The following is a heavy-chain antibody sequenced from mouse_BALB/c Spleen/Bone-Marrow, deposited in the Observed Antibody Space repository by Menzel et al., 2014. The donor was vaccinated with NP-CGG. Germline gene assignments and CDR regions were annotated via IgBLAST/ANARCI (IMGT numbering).Heavy chain of an antibody. Sequence: VQGVESGPGLVAPSQSLSITCTVSGSSLTDYGINWVRQPPGKGLEWLGMIWGDGTTDYNSALRSRLSINKDNSRSQVFLKMNSLQTDDTARYYCAREKYGNYYAMGYWGQGTSVTVSS. J-gene: IGHJ4*01. CDR3: AREKYGNYYAMGY. CDR1: GSSLTDYG. CDR2: IWGDGTT. V-gene: IGHV2-6-7*01. D-gene: IGHD2-10*02.